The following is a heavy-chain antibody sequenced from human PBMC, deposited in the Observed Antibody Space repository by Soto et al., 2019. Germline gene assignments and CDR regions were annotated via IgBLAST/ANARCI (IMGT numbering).Heavy chain of an antibody. J-gene: IGHJ4*02. V-gene: IGHV3-30*18. CDR3: AKDQAIPFGVVPTYYFDY. CDR1: GFTFSSYV. CDR2: ISYDGSNK. D-gene: IGHD3-3*01. Sequence: PGGCLRLSCSASGFTFSSYVMHWVRQAPGKGLEWVAVISYDGSNKYYADSVKGRFTISRDNSKNTLYLQMNSLRAEDTAVYYCAKDQAIPFGVVPTYYFDYWGQGT.